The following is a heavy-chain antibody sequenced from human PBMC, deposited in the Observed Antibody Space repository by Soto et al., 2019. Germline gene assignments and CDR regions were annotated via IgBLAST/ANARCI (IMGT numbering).Heavy chain of an antibody. CDR3: ARGGTAMATRYYYYYYYYMDV. Sequence: GASVKVSCKASGYTFTSYDINWVRQATGQGLEWMGWMNPNSGNTGYAQKFQGRVTMTRNTSISTAYMELSSLRSEDTAVYYCARGGTAMATRYYYYYYYYMDVWGKGTTVTVSS. V-gene: IGHV1-8*01. CDR2: MNPNSGNT. D-gene: IGHD5-18*01. J-gene: IGHJ6*03. CDR1: GYTFTSYD.